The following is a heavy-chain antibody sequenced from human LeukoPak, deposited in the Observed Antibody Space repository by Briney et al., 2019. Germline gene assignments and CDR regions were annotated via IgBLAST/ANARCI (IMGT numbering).Heavy chain of an antibody. D-gene: IGHD3-9*01. CDR2: ISGSGGST. CDR1: GFTFSSYA. Sequence: PGGSLRLSCAASGFTFSSYAMSWVRQAPGKGLEWVSGISGSGGSTYYADSVKGRFTISRDNSKNTLYLQMNSLRAEDTAVYYCAKDQGYDILTGYYTFDYWGQGTLVTVSS. CDR3: AKDQGYDILTGYYTFDY. V-gene: IGHV3-23*01. J-gene: IGHJ4*02.